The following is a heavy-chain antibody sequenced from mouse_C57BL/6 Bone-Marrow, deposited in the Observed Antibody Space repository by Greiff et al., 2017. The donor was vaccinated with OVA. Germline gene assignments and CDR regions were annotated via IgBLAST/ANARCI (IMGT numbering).Heavy chain of an antibody. Sequence: QVQLKQSGPGLVQPSQSLSITCTVSGFSLTSYGVHWVRQPPGKGLEWLGVIWSGGSTDYNAAFISRLSISKDNSKSQVFFKMNSLQADDTAIYYCAKNMVRWLPPMDYWGQGTSVTVSS. CDR3: AKNMVRWLPPMDY. CDR1: GFSLTSYG. CDR2: IWSGGST. D-gene: IGHD2-3*01. J-gene: IGHJ4*01. V-gene: IGHV2-4*01.